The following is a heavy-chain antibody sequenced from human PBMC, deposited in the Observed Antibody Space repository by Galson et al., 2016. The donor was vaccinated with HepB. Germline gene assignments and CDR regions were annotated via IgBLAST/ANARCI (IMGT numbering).Heavy chain of an antibody. CDR1: GGVFESLA. Sequence: SVKVSCKASGGVFESLAFTWVRQAPGKGLEWMGGIVPILGSTNYGQRFQGRVTMTADESSNTVYMELTNLTFEDPAVYYCARDRHQINDYGAYDACDIWGQGTMVTVSS. J-gene: IGHJ3*02. V-gene: IGHV1-69*10. CDR3: ARDRHQINDYGAYDACDI. D-gene: IGHD3-16*01. CDR2: IVPILGST.